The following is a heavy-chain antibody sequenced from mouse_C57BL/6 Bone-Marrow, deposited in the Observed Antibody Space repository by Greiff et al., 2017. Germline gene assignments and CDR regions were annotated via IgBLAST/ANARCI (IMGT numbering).Heavy chain of an antibody. Sequence: QVQLQQPGAELVKPGASVKMSCKASGYTFTSYWITWVKQRPGQGLVWIGDIYPGSGSTNYNEKFKSKATLTVDTSSSTAYMQLSSLTSEYSAFYDCARPYYSNYWYFDVWGTGTTVTVSS. CDR1: GYTFTSYW. V-gene: IGHV1-55*01. CDR2: IYPGSGST. CDR3: ARPYYSNYWYFDV. D-gene: IGHD2-5*01. J-gene: IGHJ1*03.